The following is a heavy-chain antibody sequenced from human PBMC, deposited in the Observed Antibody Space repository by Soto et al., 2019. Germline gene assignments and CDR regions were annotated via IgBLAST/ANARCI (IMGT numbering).Heavy chain of an antibody. CDR2: INHSGST. Sequence: SETLSLTCAVYGGSFSGYYWSWIRQPPGKGLEWIGEINHSGSTNYNPSLKSRVTISVDTSKNQFSLKLSYVTAADTAVYYCARGSSLRSWFDPWGQGTLVTVSS. CDR3: ARGSSLRSWFDP. J-gene: IGHJ5*02. V-gene: IGHV4-34*01. CDR1: GGSFSGYY.